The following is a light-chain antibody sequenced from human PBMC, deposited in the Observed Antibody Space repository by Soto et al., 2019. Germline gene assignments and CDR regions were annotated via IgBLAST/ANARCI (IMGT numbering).Light chain of an antibody. CDR2: DVT. CDR3: CSYAGSYSYV. Sequence: QSALTQPRSVSGSPGQSVTISCTGTSSDVGDYNYVSWYQQHPGKAPQLMIYDVTKRPSGVPDRFSGSKSGNTASLTISGLQADDEADYYCCSYAGSYSYVFGTGTKLTVL. CDR1: SSDVGDYNY. V-gene: IGLV2-11*01. J-gene: IGLJ1*01.